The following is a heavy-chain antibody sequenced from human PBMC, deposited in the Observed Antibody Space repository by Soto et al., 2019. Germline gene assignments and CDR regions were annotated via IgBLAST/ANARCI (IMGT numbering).Heavy chain of an antibody. CDR1: GITFTRSS. CDR3: AADAHQDDFWSNYPYYYYSMDV. Sequence: SVKVSCKASGITFTRSSVQWMLQARGQRLEWTGRIVVGSGSTTYAQIVQERLIITRDMSTSTVFMELSSLRSEDTAVYYCAADAHQDDFWSNYPYYYYSMDVWGQGTTVTVSS. CDR2: IVVGSGST. D-gene: IGHD3-3*01. J-gene: IGHJ6*02. V-gene: IGHV1-58*01.